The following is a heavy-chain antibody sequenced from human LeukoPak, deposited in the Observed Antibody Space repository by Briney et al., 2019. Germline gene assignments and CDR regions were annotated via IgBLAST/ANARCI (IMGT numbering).Heavy chain of an antibody. V-gene: IGHV3-30*04. CDR1: GFTFSSYA. CDR2: ISYDGSNK. Sequence: PGGSLRLSCAASGFTFSSYAMHWVRQAPGKGLEWVAVISYDGSNKYYADSVKGRFTISRDNSKNTLYLQMNSLRAEDTAVYYCARAAMDYYYYYYMDVWGKGTTVTVSS. J-gene: IGHJ6*03. CDR3: ARAAMDYYYYYYMDV. D-gene: IGHD5-18*01.